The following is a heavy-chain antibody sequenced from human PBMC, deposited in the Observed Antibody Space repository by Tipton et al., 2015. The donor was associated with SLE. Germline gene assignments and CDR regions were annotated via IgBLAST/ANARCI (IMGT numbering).Heavy chain of an antibody. V-gene: IGHV3-13*01. J-gene: IGHJ3*01. CDR3: ARDGLKRAFDL. Sequence: SLRLSCAASGFTFSSYDMHWGRQATGKGLEWVSAIGTAGDTYYPGSVKGRFTISRENAKNSLYLQMNSLRAGDTAVYYCARDGLKRAFDLCGQGTMVSVSS. CDR1: GFTFSSYD. CDR2: IGTAGDT. D-gene: IGHD6-19*01.